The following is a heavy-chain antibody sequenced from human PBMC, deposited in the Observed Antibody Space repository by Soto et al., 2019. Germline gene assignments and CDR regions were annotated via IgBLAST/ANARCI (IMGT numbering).Heavy chain of an antibody. CDR2: ISYDGTNK. CDR3: AKVRPTKTINYYYSMDV. V-gene: IGHV3-30*18. D-gene: IGHD3-9*01. CDR1: GFTFSSFG. Sequence: QVQLVESGGGVVQPGRSLRLSCAASGFTFSSFGMHWVRQAPGKGLEWVALISYDGTNKYYADSVRGRFTISRDNSQNTLYVQMNSLRVEDTAVYYCAKVRPTKTINYYYSMDVWGQGTTVTVSS. J-gene: IGHJ6*02.